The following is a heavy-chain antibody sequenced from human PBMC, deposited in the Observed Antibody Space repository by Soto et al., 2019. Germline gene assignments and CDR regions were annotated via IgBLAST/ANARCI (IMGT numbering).Heavy chain of an antibody. CDR3: VRGGGDIVVVVAATQSWFDP. CDR2: IYYSGST. D-gene: IGHD2-15*01. V-gene: IGHV4-31*03. Sequence: SETLSLTCTVSGGSISSGGYYWSWIRQHPGKGLEWIGYIYYSGSTYYNPSLKSRVTISVDTSKNQFSLKLSSVTAADTAVYYCVRGGGDIVVVVAATQSWFDPWGQGTLVTVS. J-gene: IGHJ5*02. CDR1: GGSISSGGYY.